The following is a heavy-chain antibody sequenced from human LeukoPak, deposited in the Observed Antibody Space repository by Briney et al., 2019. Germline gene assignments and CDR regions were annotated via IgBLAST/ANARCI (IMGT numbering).Heavy chain of an antibody. Sequence: SVKVSCKASGGTFSSYAISWVRQAPGQGLEWMGGIIPIFGTANYAQKLQGRVTITADESTSTAYMELSSLRSEDTAVYYCARDVLFGYSYGYEVDGMDVWGQGTTVTVSS. V-gene: IGHV1-69*13. J-gene: IGHJ6*02. D-gene: IGHD5-18*01. CDR2: IIPIFGTA. CDR1: GGTFSSYA. CDR3: ARDVLFGYSYGYEVDGMDV.